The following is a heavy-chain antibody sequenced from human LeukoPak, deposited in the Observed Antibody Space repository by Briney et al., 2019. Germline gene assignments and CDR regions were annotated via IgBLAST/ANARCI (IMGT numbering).Heavy chain of an antibody. CDR2: IKQDGSET. V-gene: IGHV3-7*01. CDR3: DSTNSFSY. J-gene: IGHJ4*02. Sequence: GGSLRLSCAASGFAFSNYWMNWARQAPGKGLEWVANIKQDGSETNYVDSVKGRFTISRDNAKNSLYLQMNSLRAEDTALYYCDSTNSFSYWGQGTLVTVSS. CDR1: GFAFSNYW. D-gene: IGHD2-2*01.